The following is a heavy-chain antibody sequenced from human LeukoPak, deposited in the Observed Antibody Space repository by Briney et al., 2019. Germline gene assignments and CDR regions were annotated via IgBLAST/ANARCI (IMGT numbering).Heavy chain of an antibody. CDR2: ISSSSSYI. V-gene: IGHV3-21*01. D-gene: IGHD3-10*01. J-gene: IGHJ3*02. Sequence: PGGSLRLSCAASGFTFSSYSMNWVRQAPGKGLEWVSSISSSSSYIYYADSVKGRFTISRDNAKNSLYLQMNSLRAEDTAVYYCARDRAGFGPRNAFDIWGQGTMVTVSS. CDR1: GFTFSSYS. CDR3: ARDRAGFGPRNAFDI.